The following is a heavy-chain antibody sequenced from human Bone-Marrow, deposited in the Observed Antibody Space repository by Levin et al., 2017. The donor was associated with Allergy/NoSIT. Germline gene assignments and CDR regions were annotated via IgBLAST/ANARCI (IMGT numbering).Heavy chain of an antibody. D-gene: IGHD2-2*01. CDR3: AKEQLPIVLVPAAMGRYYYYGMDG. V-gene: IGHV3-30*18. Sequence: GGSLRLSCAASGFTFSSYGMHWVRQAPGKGLEWVAVISYDGSNKYYADSVKGRFTISRDNSKNTLYLQMNSLRAEDTAVYYCAKEQLPIVLVPAAMGRYYYYGMDGWGQGTTVTVSS. CDR1: GFTFSSYG. J-gene: IGHJ6*02. CDR2: ISYDGSNK.